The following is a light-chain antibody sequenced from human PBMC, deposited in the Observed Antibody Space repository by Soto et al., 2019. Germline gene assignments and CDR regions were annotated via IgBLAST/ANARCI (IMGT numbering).Light chain of an antibody. J-gene: IGLJ1*01. V-gene: IGLV2-14*01. CDR2: DVS. Sequence: SVLPQPASVSGSPGQSITISCPGTSSDVGGYNYVSWYQQHPGKAPKLMIYDVSNRPSGVSNRFSGSKSGNTASLTISGLQAEDEADYYCSSYTRSSTLFGTGTKVTVL. CDR3: SSYTRSSTL. CDR1: SSDVGGYNY.